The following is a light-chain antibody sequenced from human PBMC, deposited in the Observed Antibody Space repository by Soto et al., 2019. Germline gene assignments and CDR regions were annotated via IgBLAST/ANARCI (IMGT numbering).Light chain of an antibody. CDR3: HQTGSTPQT. CDR2: AAS. V-gene: IGKV1-39*01. CDR1: QSIRNN. J-gene: IGKJ1*01. Sequence: DIQMTQSPSSLSASVGDRVTISCRASQSIRNNVSWYQQTPGTAPKLLIRAASTLHSGVPSRFSGSGSGTDFTLTISSLQIEDFATYFCHQTGSTPQTFGQGTNVEI.